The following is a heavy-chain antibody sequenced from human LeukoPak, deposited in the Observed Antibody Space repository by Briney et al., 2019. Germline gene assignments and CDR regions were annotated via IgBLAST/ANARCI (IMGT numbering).Heavy chain of an antibody. CDR2: INHSGST. V-gene: IGHV4-34*01. D-gene: IGHD3-10*01. Sequence: SETLSLTCAVYGGSFSGYYWSWIRQPPGKGLEWIGEINHSGSTNYNPSLKSRVTISVDTSKNQFSLKLSSVTAADTAVYYCAKVARESRRWGELLPSYYYYYMDVWGKGTTVTISS. J-gene: IGHJ6*03. CDR3: AKVARESRRWGELLPSYYYYYMDV. CDR1: GGSFSGYY.